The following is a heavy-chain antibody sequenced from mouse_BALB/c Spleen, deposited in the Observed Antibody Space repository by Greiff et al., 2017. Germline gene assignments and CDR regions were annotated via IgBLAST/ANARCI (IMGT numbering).Heavy chain of an antibody. V-gene: IGHV5-6*01. D-gene: IGHD1-1*01. Sequence: EVKLMESGGDLVKPGGSLKLSCAASGFTFSSYGMSWVRQTPDKRLEWVATISSGGSYTYYPDSVKGRFTISRDNAKNTLYLQMSSLKSEDTAMYYCARQATRDYGFAYWGQGTLVTVSA. CDR2: ISSGGSYT. CDR1: GFTFSSYG. J-gene: IGHJ3*01. CDR3: ARQATRDYGFAY.